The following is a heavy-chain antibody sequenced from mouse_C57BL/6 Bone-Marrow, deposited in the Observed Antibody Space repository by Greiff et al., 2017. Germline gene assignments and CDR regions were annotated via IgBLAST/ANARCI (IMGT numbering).Heavy chain of an antibody. D-gene: IGHD2-5*01. CDR3: ARPYYSNGWYFDV. Sequence: VQLQQSGAELVKPGASVKMSCKASGYTFTSYWITWVKQRPGQGLEWIGDIYPGSGSTNYNEKFKSKATLTVDTSSSTAYMQLSSLTSEDSSVYDCARPYYSNGWYFDVWGTGTTVTVSS. V-gene: IGHV1-55*01. CDR1: GYTFTSYW. CDR2: IYPGSGST. J-gene: IGHJ1*03.